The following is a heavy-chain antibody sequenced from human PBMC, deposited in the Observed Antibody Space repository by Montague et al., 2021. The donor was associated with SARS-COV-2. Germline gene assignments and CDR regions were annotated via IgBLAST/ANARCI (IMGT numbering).Heavy chain of an antibody. D-gene: IGHD4-23*01. V-gene: IGHV4-34*01. CDR2: INHSGTT. CDR1: GGSFSGYY. CDR3: ARWDPQTLTLIGLRGKSASDY. J-gene: IGHJ4*02. Sequence: SETLSLTCAVSGGSFSGYYWTWIRQSPGKGLEWIAEINHSGTTNYNFNPSLRSRVTISASTSKSQFSLKLSSVTAADTGVYYCARWDPQTLTLIGLRGKSASDYWGQGTLVTVSS.